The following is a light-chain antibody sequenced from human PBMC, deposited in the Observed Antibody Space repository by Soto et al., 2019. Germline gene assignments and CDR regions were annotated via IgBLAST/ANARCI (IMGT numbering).Light chain of an antibody. CDR1: QSIITY. Sequence: DIQMTQSPSSLSASVGDGVTITCRASQSIITYLNWYQQKPGKAPKLLIYAASNLQSGVPSRFSGSASGTDFALTISNLQPEDFGTYYWQQSYSTPPTFGQGTKVDIK. CDR2: AAS. J-gene: IGKJ1*01. V-gene: IGKV1-39*01. CDR3: QQSYSTPPT.